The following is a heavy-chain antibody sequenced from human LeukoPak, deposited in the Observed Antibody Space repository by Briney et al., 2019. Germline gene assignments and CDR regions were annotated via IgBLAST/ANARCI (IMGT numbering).Heavy chain of an antibody. CDR3: ARDLRSGYDSSGQDY. V-gene: IGHV4-30-2*01. CDR2: IYHSGST. J-gene: IGHJ4*02. Sequence: PSQTLSLTCTVSGGSISSGGYYWSWIRQPPGKGLEWIGYIYHSGSTYYNPSLKSRVTISVDRSKNQFSLKLSSVTAADTAVYYCARDLRSGYDSSGQDYWGQGTLVTVSS. CDR1: GGSISSGGYY. D-gene: IGHD3-22*01.